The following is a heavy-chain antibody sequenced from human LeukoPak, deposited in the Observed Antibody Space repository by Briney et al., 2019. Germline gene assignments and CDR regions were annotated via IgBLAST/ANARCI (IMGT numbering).Heavy chain of an antibody. Sequence: GGSLRLSRAASGFTFSSYGMHWVRQAPGKGLEWVAVIWYDGSNKYYADSVKGRFTISRDNSKNTLYLQMNSLRAEDTAVYYCARDQITMVRGVDLNWFDPWGQGTLVTVS. V-gene: IGHV3-33*08. CDR3: ARDQITMVRGVDLNWFDP. J-gene: IGHJ5*02. D-gene: IGHD3-10*01. CDR1: GFTFSSYG. CDR2: IWYDGSNK.